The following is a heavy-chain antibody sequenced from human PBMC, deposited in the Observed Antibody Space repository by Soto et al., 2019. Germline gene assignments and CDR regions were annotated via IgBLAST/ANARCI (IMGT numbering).Heavy chain of an antibody. J-gene: IGHJ6*02. Sequence: AASVKVSCKASGGTFSSYAISWVRQAPGQGLEWMGGIIPIFGTANYAQKFQGRVTITADESTSTAYMELSSLRSEDTGVYYCATGASHHCSGTCCHASDYGMDVWGQGTTVTISS. CDR3: ATGASHHCSGTCCHASDYGMDV. CDR2: IIPIFGTA. D-gene: IGHD2-2*01. V-gene: IGHV1-69*13. CDR1: GGTFSSYA.